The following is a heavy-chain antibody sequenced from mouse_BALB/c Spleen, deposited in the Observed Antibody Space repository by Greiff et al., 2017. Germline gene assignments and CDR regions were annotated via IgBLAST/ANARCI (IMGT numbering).Heavy chain of an antibody. CDR1: GYSITSDYA. D-gene: IGHD2-1*01. J-gene: IGHJ1*01. V-gene: IGHV3-2*02. CDR2: ISYSGST. Sequence: EVKLVESGPGLVKPSQSLSLTCTVTGYSITSDYAWNWIRQFPGNKLEWMGYISYSGSTCYNPSLKSRISITRDTSKSQFFLQLNSVTTEDTATYYCARSGGNYEGYWYFDVWGAGTTVTVSA. CDR3: ARSGGNYEGYWYFDV.